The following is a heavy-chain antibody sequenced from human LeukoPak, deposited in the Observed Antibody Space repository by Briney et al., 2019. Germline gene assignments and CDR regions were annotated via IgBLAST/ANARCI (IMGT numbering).Heavy chain of an antibody. V-gene: IGHV4-30-4*07. J-gene: IGHJ4*02. D-gene: IGHD3-16*02. CDR1: ADSISSGGYS. CDR3: ARGRGIMTTFGGVIAKGAHY. Sequence: SETLSLTCAVSADSISSGGYSWRWIRQPPGKGLEWIGYIYYSGNTYYNPSLKSRVTISIDTSKNQFSLKLNSVTAADTAVYYCARGRGIMTTFGGVIAKGAHYWGQGTLVTVSS. CDR2: IYYSGNT.